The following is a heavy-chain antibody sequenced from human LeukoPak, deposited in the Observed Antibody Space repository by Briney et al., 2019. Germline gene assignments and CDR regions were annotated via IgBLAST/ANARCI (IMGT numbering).Heavy chain of an antibody. D-gene: IGHD3-10*01. Sequence: GGSLRLSCAASGFTVSNSFMIWVRQSPGKGLEWVSVIYSGGITYYADSVKGRFTISRDNSKNTLYLQMNSLRAEDTAVYYCARCLGSERYCYYMAVWGKGTTVTVSS. CDR2: IYSGGIT. J-gene: IGHJ6*03. CDR3: ARCLGSERYCYYMAV. CDR1: GFTVSNSF. V-gene: IGHV3-53*01.